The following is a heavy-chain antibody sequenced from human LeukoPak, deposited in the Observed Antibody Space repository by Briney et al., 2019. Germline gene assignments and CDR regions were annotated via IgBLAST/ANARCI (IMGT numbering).Heavy chain of an antibody. CDR3: ASHLGQLIYYFDC. D-gene: IGHD6-13*01. CDR2: IHHSGST. CDR1: GGSIRSSNW. J-gene: IGHJ4*02. V-gene: IGHV4-4*02. Sequence: SGTLSLTCAVSGGSIRSSNWWSWVRQPPGKGLEWIGEIHHSGSTNYNPSLKSRVTISVDKFKNQFSLKLSAVTAADTAVNYCASHLGQLIYYFDCWGQGTLVTVSS.